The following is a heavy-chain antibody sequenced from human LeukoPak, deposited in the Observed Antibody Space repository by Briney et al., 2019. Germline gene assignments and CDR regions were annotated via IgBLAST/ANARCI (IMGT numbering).Heavy chain of an antibody. V-gene: IGHV4-59*08. D-gene: IGHD3-9*01. J-gene: IGHJ4*02. Sequence: PSEPLSFTCHIPGGSISSYYWSWIRQPPGKGLEWIASMYNSESTKYNPSLKSRVTISVHTSKNQFSLKLSSVTATDTAFYYCARHILTAGSIAWGQGTLVTVSS. CDR1: GGSISSYY. CDR3: ARHILTAGSIA. CDR2: MYNSEST.